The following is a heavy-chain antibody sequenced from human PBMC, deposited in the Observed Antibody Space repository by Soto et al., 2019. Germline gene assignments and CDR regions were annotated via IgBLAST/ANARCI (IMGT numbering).Heavy chain of an antibody. V-gene: IGHV4-4*08. CDR2: IYKGGSI. CDR3: ARRIAVAGGTYYFDY. Sequence: SETLSLTCRVSGGSISNDYWTWIRQPPGKGLEWIGYIYKGGSINYNPSLKSRVTISVDTSKNQFSLKLSSVTAADTAVYYCARRIAVAGGTYYFDYWGQGTLVTVSS. D-gene: IGHD6-19*01. J-gene: IGHJ4*02. CDR1: GGSISNDY.